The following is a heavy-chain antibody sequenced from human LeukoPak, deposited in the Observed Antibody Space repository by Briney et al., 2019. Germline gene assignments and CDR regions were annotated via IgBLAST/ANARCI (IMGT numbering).Heavy chain of an antibody. V-gene: IGHV1-69*01. D-gene: IGHD2-21*02. Sequence: ASVKVSCKASGGTFSSYAISWVRQAPGQGLEWMGGIIPIFGTANYAQKFQGRVTITADESTSTAYMELSSLRSEDTAVYYCATPPGDNCGGDCYSIGYFQHWGQGTLVTVSS. CDR2: IIPIFGTA. CDR3: ATPPGDNCGGDCYSIGYFQH. CDR1: GGTFSSYA. J-gene: IGHJ1*01.